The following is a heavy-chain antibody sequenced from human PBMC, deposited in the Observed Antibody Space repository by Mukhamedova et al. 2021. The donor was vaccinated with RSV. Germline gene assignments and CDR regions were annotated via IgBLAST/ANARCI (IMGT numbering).Heavy chain of an antibody. J-gene: IGHJ5*02. CDR3: ARDRLGFGGIP. CDR2: IYYSGST. Sequence: GKGLEWIGYIYYSGSTNYNPSLKSRVTISVDTSKNQFSLKLSSVTAADTAVYYCARDRLGFGGIPWGQGILVTVPP. D-gene: IGHD3-10*01. V-gene: IGHV4-59*13.